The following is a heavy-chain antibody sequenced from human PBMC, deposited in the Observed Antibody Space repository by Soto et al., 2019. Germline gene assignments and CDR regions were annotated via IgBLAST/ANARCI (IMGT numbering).Heavy chain of an antibody. J-gene: IGHJ3*02. CDR2: ISYDGSNK. CDR3: AKVLIGSWNDAFDN. D-gene: IGHD6-13*01. CDR1: GFTFSSYG. Sequence: SGGSLRLSCAASGFTFSSYGMHWVRQAPGKGLEWVAVISYDGSNKYYADSVKGRFTISRDNSKNTLYLQMNSLRAEDTAVYYCAKVLIGSWNDAFDNWGQGTMFTVSS. V-gene: IGHV3-30*18.